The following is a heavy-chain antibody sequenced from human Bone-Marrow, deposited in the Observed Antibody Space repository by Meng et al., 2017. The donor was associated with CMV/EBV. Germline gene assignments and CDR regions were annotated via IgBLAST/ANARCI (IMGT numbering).Heavy chain of an antibody. V-gene: IGHV1-2*02. Sequence: QGRRVPSGAEVKKPGASVNVSCKASGYTFTGYYMHWVRQSPGQGLEWMGWINPNSGGTNYAQKFQGRVTMTRDTSISTAYMELSRLRSDDTAVYYCARGTARGGENLDYWGQGTLVTVSS. J-gene: IGHJ4*02. D-gene: IGHD4-23*01. CDR3: ARGTARGGENLDY. CDR1: GYTFTGYY. CDR2: INPNSGGT.